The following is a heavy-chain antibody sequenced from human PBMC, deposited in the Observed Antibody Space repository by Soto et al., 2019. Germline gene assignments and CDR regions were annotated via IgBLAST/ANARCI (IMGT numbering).Heavy chain of an antibody. CDR1: GFSLNTGGLG. CDR3: VHSECGGDYSRSYSSHDYYGMDD. D-gene: IGHD2-21*02. J-gene: IGHJ6*04. CDR2: IYWDGDK. V-gene: IGHV2-5*02. Sequence: QITLKESGPTLVKPTQTLTLTCTFSGFSLNTGGLGVGWIRQPPGKALEWLALIYWDGDKRYSPSLQSRRSIPTDPSRDQGVRTITYMDPVDAATYYCVHSECGGDYSRSYSSHDYYGMDDWCKGNTGTVCS.